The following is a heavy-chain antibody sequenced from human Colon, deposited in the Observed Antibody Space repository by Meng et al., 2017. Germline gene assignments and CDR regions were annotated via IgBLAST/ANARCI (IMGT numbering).Heavy chain of an antibody. D-gene: IGHD2-15*01. Sequence: VPLVQSGAEVKKPGASVKVSCKASGFTFASFGFSWVRQAPGQGLEWMGWISGYNGNTNYAQKVQDRVTMTTDTSTTTAYMELRSLRSDDTAVYYCARTPMRRGIEYFQHWGQGTLVTVSS. CDR1: GFTFASFG. CDR3: ARTPMRRGIEYFQH. J-gene: IGHJ1*01. V-gene: IGHV1-18*01. CDR2: ISGYNGNT.